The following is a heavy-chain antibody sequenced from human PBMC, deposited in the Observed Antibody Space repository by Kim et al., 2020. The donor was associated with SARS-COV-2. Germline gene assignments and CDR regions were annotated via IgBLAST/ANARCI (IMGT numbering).Heavy chain of an antibody. Sequence: SETLSLTCTASGGSISSGAYYWGWIRQPPGKGLEWIGSIYYSGSTYYNQSLKSRVTISVETSKNQFSLKLSSVSAADTAVYYCARSGSDILTGYYFNYWGQGTLVTVSS. V-gene: IGHV4-39*07. J-gene: IGHJ4*02. CDR2: IYYSGST. D-gene: IGHD3-9*01. CDR1: GGSISSGAYY. CDR3: ARSGSDILTGYYFNY.